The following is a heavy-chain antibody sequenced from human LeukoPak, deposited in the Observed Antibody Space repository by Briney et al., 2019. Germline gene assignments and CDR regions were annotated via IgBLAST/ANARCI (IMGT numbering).Heavy chain of an antibody. CDR3: ARGDYYDSSGYLDPFDY. CDR2: ISSNGGST. V-gene: IGHV3-64*01. Sequence: GGSLRLSCAASGFTFSSYAMHWVRQAPGKGLEYVSAISSNGGSTYYANSEKGRFTISRDNSKNTLYLQMGSLRAEDMAVYYCARGDYYDSSGYLDPFDYWGQGTLVTVSS. J-gene: IGHJ4*02. CDR1: GFTFSSYA. D-gene: IGHD3-22*01.